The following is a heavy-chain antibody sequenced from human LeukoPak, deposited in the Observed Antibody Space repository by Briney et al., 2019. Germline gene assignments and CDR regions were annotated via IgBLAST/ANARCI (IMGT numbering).Heavy chain of an antibody. CDR1: GYTFTSYG. CDR2: ISAYNGNT. CDR3: ARDPPRPYCSSTSCYTSWFDP. Sequence: ASVKVSCKASGYTFTSYGISWVRQAPGQGLEWVGWISAYNGNTNYAQKLQGRVTMTTDTSTSTAYMELRSLRSDDTAVYYCARDPPRPYCSSTSCYTSWFDPWGQGTLVTVSS. V-gene: IGHV1-18*01. J-gene: IGHJ5*02. D-gene: IGHD2-2*02.